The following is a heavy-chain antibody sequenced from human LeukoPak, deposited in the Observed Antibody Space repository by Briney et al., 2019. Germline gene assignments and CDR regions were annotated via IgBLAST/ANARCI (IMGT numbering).Heavy chain of an antibody. J-gene: IGHJ4*02. Sequence: GGSLRLSCAASGFTFDDYAMHWVRQAPGKGLEWVSGISWNSGSIGYADSVKGRFTISRDNAKNSLYLQMNSLRAEDMALYYCAKDSDYDFWSGPGGYFDYWGQGTLVTVSS. D-gene: IGHD3-3*01. CDR2: ISWNSGSI. V-gene: IGHV3-9*03. CDR3: AKDSDYDFWSGPGGYFDY. CDR1: GFTFDDYA.